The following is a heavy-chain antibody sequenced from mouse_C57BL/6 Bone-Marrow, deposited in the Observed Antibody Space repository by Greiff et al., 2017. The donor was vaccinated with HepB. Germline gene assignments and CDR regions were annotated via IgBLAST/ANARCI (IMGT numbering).Heavy chain of an antibody. CDR1: GYTFTDYA. J-gene: IGHJ1*03. CDR3: ARQGNYYGSSHYCYFDV. D-gene: IGHD1-1*01. Sequence: VKLQESGPELVRPGVSVKISCKGSGYTFTDYAMHWVKQSHAKSLEWLGVISTYYGDASYNQKFKDKATMTVDKSSSTAYMELAILTSEHSAVYYCARQGNYYGSSHYCYFDVWGTVTTVTVSS. CDR2: ISTYYGDA. V-gene: IGHV1-67*01.